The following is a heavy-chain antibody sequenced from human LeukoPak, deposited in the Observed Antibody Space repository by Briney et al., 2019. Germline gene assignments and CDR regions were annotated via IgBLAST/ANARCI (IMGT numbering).Heavy chain of an antibody. CDR3: ARALSTGGRIDY. CDR1: GFTFSNYG. CDR2: INYDGSNK. D-gene: IGHD2-8*02. J-gene: IGHJ4*02. Sequence: GGSLRLSCAASGFTFSNYGIHWVRQAPGKGLEWVAVINYDGSNKYYEDSVKGRFTIARDNSKNTLYLQMNSLRVEDTAVYYCARALSTGGRIDYWGQGTLVTVSS. V-gene: IGHV3-33*01.